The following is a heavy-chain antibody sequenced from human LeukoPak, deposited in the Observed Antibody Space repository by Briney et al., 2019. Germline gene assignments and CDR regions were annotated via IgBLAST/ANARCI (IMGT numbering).Heavy chain of an antibody. V-gene: IGHV4-59*08. J-gene: IGHJ3*01. CDR1: GGSISNYY. D-gene: IGHD4-17*01. Sequence: PSETLSLTCTVSGGSISNYYWSWIRQPPEKGLEWIGYIYYSGSTNYNTSLKSRLTISVDTSKNQFSLKLSSVTAADTAVYYCARSYGDYITGAYAFDVWGQGSMVTVSS. CDR3: ARSYGDYITGAYAFDV. CDR2: IYYSGST.